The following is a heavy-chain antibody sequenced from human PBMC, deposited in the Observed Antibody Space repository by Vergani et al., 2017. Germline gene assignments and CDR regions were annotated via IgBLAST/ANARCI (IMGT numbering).Heavy chain of an antibody. V-gene: IGHV1-2*02. D-gene: IGHD1-26*01. CDR2: INPNSGGT. J-gene: IGHJ3*02. CDR3: ARELEGATTHYDDAFDI. Sequence: QVQLVQSGAEVKKPGASVKVSCKASGYTFTGYYMHWVRQAPGQGLEWMGWINPNSGGTNYAQKFQGRVTMTRDTSISTAYMELSRLRSDDTAVYYCARELEGATTHYDDAFDIWGQGTMVTVSS. CDR1: GYTFTGYY.